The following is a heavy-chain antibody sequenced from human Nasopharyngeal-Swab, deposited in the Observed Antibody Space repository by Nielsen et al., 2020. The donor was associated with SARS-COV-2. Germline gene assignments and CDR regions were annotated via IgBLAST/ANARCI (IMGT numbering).Heavy chain of an antibody. V-gene: IGHV4-61*02. CDR3: ARGITTLYYYYYMDV. J-gene: IGHJ6*03. CDR2: IYTSGST. D-gene: IGHD3-10*01. Sequence: WIRQPPGKGLEWIGRIYTSGSTNYNPSLKSRVTISVDTSKSQFSLKLSSVTAADTAVYYCARGITTLYYYYYMDVWGKGTTVTVSS.